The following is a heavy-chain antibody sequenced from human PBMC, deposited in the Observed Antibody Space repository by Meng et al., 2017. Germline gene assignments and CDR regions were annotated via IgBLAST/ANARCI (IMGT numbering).Heavy chain of an antibody. Sequence: GESLKISCAASGFTFSSYEMNWVRQAPGKGLEWVSYISSSGSTIYYADSVKGRFTISRDNAKNSLYLQMNSLRAEDTAVYYCAKLPLVAVAGMLLDYWGQGTLVTVSS. CDR3: AKLPLVAVAGMLLDY. CDR1: GFTFSSYE. D-gene: IGHD6-19*01. J-gene: IGHJ4*02. CDR2: ISSSGSTI. V-gene: IGHV3-48*03.